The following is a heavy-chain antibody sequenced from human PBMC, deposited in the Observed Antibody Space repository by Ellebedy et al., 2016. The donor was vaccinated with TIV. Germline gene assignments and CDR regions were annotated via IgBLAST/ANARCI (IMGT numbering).Heavy chain of an antibody. CDR1: GFSFSNYA. D-gene: IGHD2-21*01. Sequence: GGSLRLXXAASGFSFSNYAMTWVRQSPGKGLEWVSTILRSGSAIFYADSVKGRFTISRDNSKNTVYLQMNSLRAEDTAVYYCARDLGLGVVIAILGTLDYWGQGTLVTVSS. CDR2: ILRSGSAI. J-gene: IGHJ4*02. CDR3: ARDLGLGVVIAILGTLDY. V-gene: IGHV3-23*01.